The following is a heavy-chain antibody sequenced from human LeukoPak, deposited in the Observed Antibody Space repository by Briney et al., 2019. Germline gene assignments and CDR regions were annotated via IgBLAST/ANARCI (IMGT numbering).Heavy chain of an antibody. CDR2: ISSSGSTI. CDR1: GFTFSDYY. D-gene: IGHD2-2*02. J-gene: IGHJ6*02. Sequence: TGGSLRLSCAASGFTFSDYYMSWIRQAPGKGLEWVSYISSSGSTIYYADSVKGRFTISRDNAKNSLYLQMNSLRAEDTAVYYCARELYPWYCSSTSCYSSGVGYYYGMDVWGQGTTVTVSS. V-gene: IGHV3-11*04. CDR3: ARELYPWYCSSTSCYSSGVGYYYGMDV.